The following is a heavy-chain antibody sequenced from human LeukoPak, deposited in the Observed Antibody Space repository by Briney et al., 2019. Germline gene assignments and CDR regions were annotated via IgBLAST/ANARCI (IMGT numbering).Heavy chain of an antibody. CDR1: GFTFTSSA. V-gene: IGHV1-58*02. CDR3: ARRDYDSSGQYFQH. D-gene: IGHD3-22*01. J-gene: IGHJ1*01. CDR2: IVVGSGNT. Sequence: SVKVSCKASGFTFTSSAMQWVRQARGQRLEWIGWIVVGSGNTNYAQKFQGRVTMTRDTSISTAYMELSRLRSDDTAVYYCARRDYDSSGQYFQHWGQGTLVTVSS.